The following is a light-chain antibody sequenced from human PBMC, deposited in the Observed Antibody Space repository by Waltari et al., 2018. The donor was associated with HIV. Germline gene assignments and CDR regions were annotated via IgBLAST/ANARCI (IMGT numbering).Light chain of an antibody. V-gene: IGLV2-8*01. CDR2: GVN. CDR3: SSYGGSNNVV. J-gene: IGLJ2*01. CDR1: SSAVGGYNY. Sequence: QSALTQPPSASGSPGQSVPISCTGTSSAVGGYNYVSWYQPHPGKAPKPMVYGVNKRPSGVPDRFSGSKSGNTASLTVSGLQGEDEAEYYCSSYGGSNNVVFGGGTKLTVL.